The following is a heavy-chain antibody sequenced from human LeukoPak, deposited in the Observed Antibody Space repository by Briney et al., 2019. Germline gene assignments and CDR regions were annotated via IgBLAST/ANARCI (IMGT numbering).Heavy chain of an antibody. V-gene: IGHV3-53*01. CDR3: ARRAGAYSHPYDY. J-gene: IGHJ4*02. Sequence: SGGSLRISCAASGFTFSSYNMNWVRQAPGKGLEWVSFIYSDNTHYSDSVKGRFTISRDNSKNTLYLQMNSLRAEDTAVYYCARRAGAYSHPYDYWGQGTLVTVSS. CDR2: IYSDNT. D-gene: IGHD4/OR15-4a*01. CDR1: GFTFSSYN.